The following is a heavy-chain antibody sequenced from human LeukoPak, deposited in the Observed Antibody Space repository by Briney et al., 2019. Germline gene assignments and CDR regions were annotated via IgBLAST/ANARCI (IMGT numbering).Heavy chain of an antibody. Sequence: ASVKVPCKASGYTFTSYGINWVRQATGQGLEWMGWMNPNSGNTGYAQKFQGRVTMTRNTSISTAYMELSSLRSVDTAVYYCAGGPGSGSYDSLSPLDYWGQGTLVTVSS. J-gene: IGHJ4*02. CDR1: GYTFTSYG. CDR3: AGGPGSGSYDSLSPLDY. D-gene: IGHD3-10*01. V-gene: IGHV1-8*01. CDR2: MNPNSGNT.